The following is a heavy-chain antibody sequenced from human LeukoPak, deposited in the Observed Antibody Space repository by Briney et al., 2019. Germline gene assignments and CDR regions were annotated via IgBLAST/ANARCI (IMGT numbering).Heavy chain of an antibody. CDR3: ARDRLVRGDSFDY. J-gene: IGHJ4*02. D-gene: IGHD3-10*01. CDR2: INPNSGGT. Sequence: ASVKVSCKASGYTFTGYYMHWVRQAPGQGLEWMGWINPNSGGTNYAQKFQGRVIMTRDTSNSTAYMELSRLRSDDTAVYYCARDRLVRGDSFDYWGQGTLVTVSS. V-gene: IGHV1-2*02. CDR1: GYTFTGYY.